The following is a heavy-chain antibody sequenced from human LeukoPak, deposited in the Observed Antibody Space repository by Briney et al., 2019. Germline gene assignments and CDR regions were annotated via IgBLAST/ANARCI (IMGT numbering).Heavy chain of an antibody. CDR2: IYYSGST. CDR3: SSTRLGYSGGWH. J-gene: IGHJ4*02. Sequence: PSETLSLTCTVSGGSISSSSYYWGWIRQPPGKGLEWIGNIYYSGSTYYNPSLKSRVTISVDTSKNQFSLKLSSVTASDTSIYYCSSTRLGYSGGWHWGQGTLVTVSS. D-gene: IGHD6-19*01. CDR1: GGSISSSSYY. V-gene: IGHV4-39*01.